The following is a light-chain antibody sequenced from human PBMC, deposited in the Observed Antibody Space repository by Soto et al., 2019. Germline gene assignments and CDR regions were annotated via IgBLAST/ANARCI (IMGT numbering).Light chain of an antibody. CDR2: DAS. V-gene: IGKV3-11*01. Sequence: DIVLTQSPATLSLSPGDRATLSCRASQSISNYLAWYQQRPGQAPRLLIYDASNRAPGIPARFSGSGSGTDFTLTSSRLEPEDFAVYFCQQRTNWLFGQGTRLEIK. CDR1: QSISNY. J-gene: IGKJ5*01. CDR3: QQRTNWL.